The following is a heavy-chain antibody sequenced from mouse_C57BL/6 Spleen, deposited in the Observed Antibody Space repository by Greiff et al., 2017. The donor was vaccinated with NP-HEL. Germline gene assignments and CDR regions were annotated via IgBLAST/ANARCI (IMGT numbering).Heavy chain of an antibody. CDR1: GFTFTDYY. Sequence: EVHLVESGGGLVQPGGSLSLSCAASGFTFTDYYMRWVRQTPGKALEWMGFFRNKANGYTTEYSSTVKGRFTISRDNSPSILYLQMNALRAEDSATYYCARAYDCDEYYFDYWGQGTTLTVSS. D-gene: IGHD2-4*01. CDR2: FRNKANGYTT. J-gene: IGHJ2*01. CDR3: ARAYDCDEYYFDY. V-gene: IGHV7-3*01.